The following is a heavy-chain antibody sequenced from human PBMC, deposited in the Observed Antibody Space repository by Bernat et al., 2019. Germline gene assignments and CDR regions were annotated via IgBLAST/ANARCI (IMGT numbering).Heavy chain of an antibody. CDR2: IKSKTDGGTT. D-gene: IGHD4-17*01. CDR3: TTDEGYGDGWYFDL. V-gene: IGHV3-15*01. Sequence: EVQLLEFGGGLVQPGGSLRLSCAASGFTFSNAWMSWVRQAPGKGLEWVGRIKSKTDGGTTDYAAPVKGRFTISRDDSKNTLYLQMNSLKTEDTAVYYCTTDEGYGDGWYFDLWGRGTLVTVSS. J-gene: IGHJ2*01. CDR1: GFTFSNAW.